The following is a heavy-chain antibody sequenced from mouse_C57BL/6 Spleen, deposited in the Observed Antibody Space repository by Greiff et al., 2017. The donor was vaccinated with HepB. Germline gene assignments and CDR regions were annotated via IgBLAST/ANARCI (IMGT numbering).Heavy chain of an antibody. CDR3: ERNYYGSSYKYFDV. CDR2: INPNNGGT. V-gene: IGHV1-26*01. CDR1: GYTFTDYY. Sequence: VQLQQSGPELVKPGASVKISCKASGYTFTDYYMNWVKQSHGKSLEWIGDINPNNGGTSYNQKFKGKATLTVDKSSSTAYMELRSLTSEDSAVYYCERNYYGSSYKYFDVWGTGTTVTVAS. J-gene: IGHJ1*03. D-gene: IGHD1-1*01.